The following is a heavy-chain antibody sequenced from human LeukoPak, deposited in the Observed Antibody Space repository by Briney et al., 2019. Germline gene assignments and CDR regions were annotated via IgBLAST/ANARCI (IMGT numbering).Heavy chain of an antibody. CDR3: ARGPPRGKYYYMDV. Sequence: GGSLRLSCAASGFTFSSFDMHWVRQPTGQGLEWVSSIGTASDTYYPGSVEGRFTLSRDNAKNSLYLQMNSLTAGDTAVYYCARGPPRGKYYYMDVWGKETTVTVSS. V-gene: IGHV3-13*01. J-gene: IGHJ6*03. D-gene: IGHD1-1*01. CDR1: GFTFSSFD. CDR2: IGTASDT.